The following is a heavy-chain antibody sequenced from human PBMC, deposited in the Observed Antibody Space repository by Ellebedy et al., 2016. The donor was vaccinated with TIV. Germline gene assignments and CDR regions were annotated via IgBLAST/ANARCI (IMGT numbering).Heavy chain of an antibody. CDR1: EFTFSSYW. CDR3: ARSLDYYGPRYHLDN. Sequence: GESLKISCVTSEFTFSSYWMHWIRQAPGQGLVWGSRIISGGNSISYADSVKGRFTISRDNAKKTLYLQMDSLRAEDTAVYYCARSLDYYGPRYHLDNWGQGTLVSVSS. CDR2: IISGGNSI. J-gene: IGHJ4*02. V-gene: IGHV3-74*01. D-gene: IGHD3-10*01.